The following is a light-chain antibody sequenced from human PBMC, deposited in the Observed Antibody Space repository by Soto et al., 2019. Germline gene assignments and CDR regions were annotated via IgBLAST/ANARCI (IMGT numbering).Light chain of an antibody. Sequence: AIQLTQSPSSLSASVGDRVTITCRASQAIRTALGWYQQKPGKVPKLLIYAASTLQSGVPSRFSGSGSGTDFTLTISGLQPEDFATYYCLLDFRYFWAFGQGTKVDI. CDR1: QAIRTA. CDR3: LLDFRYFWA. J-gene: IGKJ1*01. V-gene: IGKV1-6*01. CDR2: AAS.